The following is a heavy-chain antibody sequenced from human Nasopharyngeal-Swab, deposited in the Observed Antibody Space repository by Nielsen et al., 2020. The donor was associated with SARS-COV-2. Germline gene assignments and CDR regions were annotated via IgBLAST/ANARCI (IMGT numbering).Heavy chain of an antibody. J-gene: IGHJ4*02. CDR2: ISSSSSYI. Sequence: GSLRLSCAASGFTFSSYSMNWVRQAPGKGLEWVSSISSSSSYIYYADSVKGRFTISRDNAKNSRYLQMNSLRAEDTAVYYCARDINGYNYRFDYWGQGTLVTVSS. CDR1: GFTFSSYS. D-gene: IGHD5-24*01. CDR3: ARDINGYNYRFDY. V-gene: IGHV3-21*01.